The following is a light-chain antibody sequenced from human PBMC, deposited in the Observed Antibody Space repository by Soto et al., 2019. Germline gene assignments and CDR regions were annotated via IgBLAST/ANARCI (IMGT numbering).Light chain of an antibody. CDR3: QQRSNSFT. V-gene: IGKV3-11*01. J-gene: IGKJ3*01. CDR2: DAS. CDR1: QSVSSY. Sequence: EIVLTQSPATLSLSPGERATLSCRASQSVSSYLAWYQQKPGQAPRLLIYDASNRATGIPARFSGSGSGTAFTLTISSLAPEDFAVYYCQQRSNSFTFGPGTKVDIK.